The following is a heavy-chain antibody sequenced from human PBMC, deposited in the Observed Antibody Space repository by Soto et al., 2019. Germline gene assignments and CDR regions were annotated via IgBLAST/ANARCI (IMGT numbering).Heavy chain of an antibody. CDR1: GLTISGKKY. CDR3: VREEASGSSGLTYYYSYNGMDV. V-gene: IGHV3-48*02. J-gene: IGHJ6*01. Sequence: DVQLVESGGGLIQPGESLRLSCAAFGLTISGKKYVAWVRQAPGKGLVWVAYVTTSGDTVFYADSVESRFAISRDVATNSVHLQMHSLRDEDTAVYYCVREEASGSSGLTYYYSYNGMDVWGQGTTVTVSS. D-gene: IGHD3-10*01. CDR2: VTTSGDTV.